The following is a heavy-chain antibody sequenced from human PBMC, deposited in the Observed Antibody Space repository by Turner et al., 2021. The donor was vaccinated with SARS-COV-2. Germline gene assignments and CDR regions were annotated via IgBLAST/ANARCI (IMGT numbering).Heavy chain of an antibody. CDR2: ITYSGGT. V-gene: IGHV4-39*01. J-gene: IGHJ3*02. CDR3: ASTVWLRGAFDM. D-gene: IGHD5-18*01. CDR1: GGSISSSDYY. Sequence: QPQLQESGPGLVKPSETLSLTCTVAGGSISSSDYYGGWIRQPPGKGLEWMGSITYSGGTVYNPSVKSRDNISVDTYKKQFCLKLSSVTAADTAVYYCASTVWLRGAFDMWGQGTMVTVSS.